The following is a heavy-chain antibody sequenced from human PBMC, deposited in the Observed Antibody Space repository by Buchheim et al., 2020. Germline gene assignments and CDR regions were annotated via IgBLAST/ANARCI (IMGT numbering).Heavy chain of an antibody. CDR1: GFTFGRYW. J-gene: IGHJ4*02. D-gene: IGHD2-15*01. Sequence: EVQVVESGGGLVQPGGSLRLSCAASGFTFGRYWMHWVRQAPGGALVWVSRINEDGSHPTYTDSVKGRFTISRDNTKHRLYMQMNSLTVEDTAVYYCSKDMSGAEDSWGQGTL. CDR2: INEDGSHP. V-gene: IGHV3-74*03. CDR3: SKDMSGAEDS.